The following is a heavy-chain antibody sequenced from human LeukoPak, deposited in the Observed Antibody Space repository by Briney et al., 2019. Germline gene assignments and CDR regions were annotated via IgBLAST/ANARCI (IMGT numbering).Heavy chain of an antibody. Sequence: GGSLRLSCAASGFTFNYYAMSWVRQAPGKGLEWVGRIKSKTDGGTTDYAAPVKGRFTISRDDSKNTLYLQMNSLKTEDTAVYYCTERDYGDYNYYYYGMDVWGQGTTVTVSS. D-gene: IGHD4-17*01. CDR2: IKSKTDGGTT. V-gene: IGHV3-15*01. J-gene: IGHJ6*02. CDR1: GFTFNYYA. CDR3: TERDYGDYNYYYYGMDV.